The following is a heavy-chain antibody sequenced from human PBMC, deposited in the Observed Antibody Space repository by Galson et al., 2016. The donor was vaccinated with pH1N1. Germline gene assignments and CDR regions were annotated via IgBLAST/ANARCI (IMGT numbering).Heavy chain of an antibody. Sequence: SVKVSCKASGYTFTTYGISWVRQAPGQGLEWMGWISANNGNTNSAQKLQGRVTMTTDTSTTTAYMELTSLTSDDTAMYYCARKPQKHALDIWGQGTMVTVSS. J-gene: IGHJ3*02. V-gene: IGHV1-18*04. CDR3: ARKPQKHALDI. D-gene: IGHD1-14*01. CDR2: ISANNGNT. CDR1: GYTFTTYG.